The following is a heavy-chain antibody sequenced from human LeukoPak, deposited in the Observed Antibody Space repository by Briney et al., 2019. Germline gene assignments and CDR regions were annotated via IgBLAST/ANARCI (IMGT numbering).Heavy chain of an antibody. J-gene: IGHJ6*03. D-gene: IGHD3-16*02. CDR2: IYHSGST. CDR1: GYSISSGYY. Sequence: SETLSLTCTVSGYSISSGYYWGWIRQPPGKGLEWIGSIYHSGSTYYNPSLKSRVTISVDTSKNQFSLKLSSVTAADTAVYYCARDSYDYVWGSYRKYYYYYYMDVWGKGTTVTVSS. CDR3: ARDSYDYVWGSYRKYYYYYYMDV. V-gene: IGHV4-38-2*02.